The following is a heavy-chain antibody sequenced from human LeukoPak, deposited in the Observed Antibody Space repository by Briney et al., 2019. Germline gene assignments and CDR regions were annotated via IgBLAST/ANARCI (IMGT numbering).Heavy chain of an antibody. CDR3: ARDYGSGSYPSPDFDY. Sequence: GGSLRLSCAASGFTFSSYSMNWVRQAPGKGLEWVSSISSSSSYIYYADSVKGRFTISRDNSKNTLYLQMNSLRAEDTAVYYCARDYGSGSYPSPDFDYWGQGTLVTVSS. CDR2: ISSSSSYI. CDR1: GFTFSSYS. V-gene: IGHV3-21*01. D-gene: IGHD3-10*01. J-gene: IGHJ4*02.